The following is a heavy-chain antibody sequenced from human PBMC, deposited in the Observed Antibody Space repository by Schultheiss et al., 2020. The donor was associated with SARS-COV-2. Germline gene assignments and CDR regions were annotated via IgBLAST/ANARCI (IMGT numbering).Heavy chain of an antibody. Sequence: LSLTCTVSGGSISSYYWSWIRQPPGKGLEWIGYIYYSGSTNYNPSLKSRVTISVDTSKNQFSLKLSSVTAADTAVYYCARAHQYCSGGSCYPDAFDIWGQGTMVTVSS. CDR2: IYYSGST. CDR3: ARAHQYCSGGSCYPDAFDI. J-gene: IGHJ3*02. CDR1: GGSISSYY. V-gene: IGHV4-59*01. D-gene: IGHD2-15*01.